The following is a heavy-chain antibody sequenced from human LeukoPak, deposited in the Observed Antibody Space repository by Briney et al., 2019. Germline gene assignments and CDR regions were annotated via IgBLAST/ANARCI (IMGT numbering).Heavy chain of an antibody. CDR1: GYTFTGYY. Sequence: ASVKVSCTASGYTFTGYYMHWVRQAPGQGLEWMGRINPNSGGTNYAQKFQGRVTMTRDTSISTAYMELSRLRSDDTAVYYCARVAAAGLRFQPDDAFDIWGQGTMVTVSS. D-gene: IGHD6-19*01. V-gene: IGHV1-2*06. J-gene: IGHJ3*02. CDR3: ARVAAAGLRFQPDDAFDI. CDR2: INPNSGGT.